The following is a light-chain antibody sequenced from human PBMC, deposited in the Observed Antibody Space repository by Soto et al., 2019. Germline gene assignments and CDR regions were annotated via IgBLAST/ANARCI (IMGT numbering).Light chain of an antibody. J-gene: IGKJ3*01. CDR1: HNIDTY. Sequence: IQMTQSPSSLSASVGDRVTITCRASHNIDTYLNWYQQKPGKAPILLIYAASSLQSGVPSRFSGSGSGTDFTLTISSLQPEDFATYYCQHLNSYPRTFGPGTKVDIK. CDR3: QHLNSYPRT. V-gene: IGKV1-39*01. CDR2: AAS.